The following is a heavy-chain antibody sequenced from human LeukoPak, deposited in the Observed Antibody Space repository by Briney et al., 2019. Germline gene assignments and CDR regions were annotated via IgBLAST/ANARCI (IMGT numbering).Heavy chain of an antibody. CDR2: INSNCGGT. V-gene: IGHV1-2*02. D-gene: IGHD7-27*01. Sequence: GASVKVSCKASGYTFTGYYMHWVRQAPGQGLEWMGWINSNCGGTNYAQKFLGRVTMTRDTSISTAYMELSRLRSDDTAVYYCARGPHWDPHFDYWGQGTLVTVSS. CDR3: ARGPHWDPHFDY. CDR1: GYTFTGYY. J-gene: IGHJ4*02.